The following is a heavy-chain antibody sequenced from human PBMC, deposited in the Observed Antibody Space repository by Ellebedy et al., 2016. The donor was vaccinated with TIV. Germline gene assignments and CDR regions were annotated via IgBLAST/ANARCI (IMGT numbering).Heavy chain of an antibody. V-gene: IGHV4-39*07. CDR2: IHYSGTT. CDR3: ARYCSSSSCYNDWFDP. Sequence: SETLSLTCTVSGGSISSSSYYWVWFRQSPGKGLEWIGSIHYSGTTYYNPSLKSRVTISVDTSKNQFSLKLSSVTAADTAVYYCARYCSSSSCYNDWFDPWGQGTLVTVSS. CDR1: GGSISSSSYY. J-gene: IGHJ5*02. D-gene: IGHD2-2*02.